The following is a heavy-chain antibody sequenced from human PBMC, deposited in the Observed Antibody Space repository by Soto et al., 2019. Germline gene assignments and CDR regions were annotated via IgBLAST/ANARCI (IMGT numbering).Heavy chain of an antibody. D-gene: IGHD6-19*01. Sequence: QVQLQESGPGLVKPSETLSLTCTVSGGSISSYYWSWVRQPAGKGLEWIGLISATGSTKYNPSLKSRVTMSIDTYKTQFSLRLTSLTAADTALYYCARSSVAGPEYLQYWGQGTLVTVSS. J-gene: IGHJ1*01. CDR3: ARSSVAGPEYLQY. V-gene: IGHV4-4*07. CDR2: ISATGST. CDR1: GGSISSYY.